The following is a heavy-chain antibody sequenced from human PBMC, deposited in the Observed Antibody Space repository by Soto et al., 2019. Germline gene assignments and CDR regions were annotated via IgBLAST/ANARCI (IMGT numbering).Heavy chain of an antibody. CDR3: GRIKDRTGQFSAFDN. D-gene: IGHD2-15*01. CDR1: GFSLSTSGMC. CDR2: IDWDDDK. J-gene: IGHJ4*02. Sequence: GPTLLNPTQTLTLTCTFSGFSLSTSGMCVSWIRQPPGKALEWLALIDWDDDKYYSTSLKTRLTISKDTSKNQVVLTMTNMKLVDPAPYCCGRIKDRTGQFSAFDNWEQETL. V-gene: IGHV2-70*01.